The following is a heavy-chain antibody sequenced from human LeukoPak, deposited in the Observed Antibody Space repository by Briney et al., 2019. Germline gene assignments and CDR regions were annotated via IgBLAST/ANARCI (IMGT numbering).Heavy chain of an antibody. CDR2: ISAYNGNT. Sequence: GASVTVSCKASGYTFTYYAMNWVRQAPGQGLEWMGWISAYNGNTELAQKFQGRVTLATDASTSKAYVELMSLTSDDTAVYFCARGGSRSRRGDDAFDIWGQGTMVTVSS. CDR3: ARGGSRSRRGDDAFDI. D-gene: IGHD3-10*01. J-gene: IGHJ3*02. CDR1: GYTFTYYA. V-gene: IGHV1-18*01.